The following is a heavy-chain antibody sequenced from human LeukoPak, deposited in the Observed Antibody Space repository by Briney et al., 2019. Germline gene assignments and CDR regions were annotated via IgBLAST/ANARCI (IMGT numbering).Heavy chain of an antibody. CDR1: GGSFSGYY. CDR2: INHSGST. J-gene: IGHJ4*02. CDR3: AREPGGARYSGYDPFDY. D-gene: IGHD5-12*01. Sequence: PSETLSLTCAVYGGSFSGYYWSWIRQPPGRGLEWIGEINHSGSTNYNPSLKSRVTISVDKSKNQFSLKLSSVTAADTAVYYCAREPGGARYSGYDPFDYWGQGTLVTVSS. V-gene: IGHV4-34*01.